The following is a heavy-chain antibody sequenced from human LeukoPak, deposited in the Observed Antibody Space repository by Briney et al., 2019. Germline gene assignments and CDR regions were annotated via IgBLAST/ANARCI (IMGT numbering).Heavy chain of an antibody. CDR2: IIPIFGTA. CDR3: LYSYGYAYAA. D-gene: IGHD5-18*01. CDR1: GGTFSSYA. V-gene: IGHV1-69*05. J-gene: IGHJ4*02. Sequence: SVKVSCKASGGTFSSYAISWVRQAPGQGLEWMGRIIPIFGTANYAQKFQGRVTITTDESTSTAYMELSSLRSEDTAVYYCLYSYGYAYAAWGQGTLVTVSS.